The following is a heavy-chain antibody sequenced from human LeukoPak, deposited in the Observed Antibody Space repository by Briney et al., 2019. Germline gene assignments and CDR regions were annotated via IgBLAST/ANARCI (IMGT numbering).Heavy chain of an antibody. J-gene: IGHJ4*02. V-gene: IGHV3-74*03. CDR2: IKNDGSST. CDR1: GFTLSSYW. CDR3: ARGYDSSGYYVPLFDY. D-gene: IGHD3-22*01. Sequence: GSLRLSCAASGFTLSSYWMHWVRQAPGKGLVWVSRIKNDGSSTMYADSVKGRFTISRDNAKNTLYLQMNSLRAEDTAEYYCARGYDSSGYYVPLFDYWGQGTLVTVSS.